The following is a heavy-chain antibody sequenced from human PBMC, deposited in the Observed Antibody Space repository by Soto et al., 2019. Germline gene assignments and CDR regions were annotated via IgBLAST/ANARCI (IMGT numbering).Heavy chain of an antibody. J-gene: IGHJ6*02. CDR3: AKDDYGMDV. Sequence: TGGSLRLSCAASGFTFSSYAMTWVRQAPGKGLEWVSVITYAGNATYYADSVKGRFTISRDNSKNTLYLQMNSLTGEDTAVYYCAKDDYGMDVWGQGTTVTVSS. CDR2: ITYAGNAT. CDR1: GFTFSSYA. V-gene: IGHV3-30*04.